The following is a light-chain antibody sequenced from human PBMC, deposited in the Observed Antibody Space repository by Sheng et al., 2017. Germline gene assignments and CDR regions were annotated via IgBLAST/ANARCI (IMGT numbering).Light chain of an antibody. J-gene: IGKJ4*01. CDR2: KAS. CDR3: QQSYSTPALT. CDR1: QSISHW. Sequence: DVQMTQSPSTLSASIGDRVTITCRASQSISHWLAWYQQKPGKAPNLLIYKASTLETGVPSRFSGSGSGTEFTLTITSLQPDDFATYYCQQSYSTPALTFGGGSKVEIK. V-gene: IGKV1-5*03.